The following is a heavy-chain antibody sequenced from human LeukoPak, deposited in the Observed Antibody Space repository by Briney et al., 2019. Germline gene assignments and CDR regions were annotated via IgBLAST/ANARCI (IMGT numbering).Heavy chain of an antibody. V-gene: IGHV3-48*03. D-gene: IGHD5-18*01. CDR1: GFTFSSYE. Sequence: PGGSLRLSCAASGFTFSSYEMNWVRQAPGKGLEWVSYISSSGSTIYYADSVKGRFTISRDNAKNSLYLQMNSLRAEDTAVYYCARDLLLQVDTAMASGDYWGRGTLVTVSS. CDR2: ISSSGSTI. CDR3: ARDLLLQVDTAMASGDY. J-gene: IGHJ4*02.